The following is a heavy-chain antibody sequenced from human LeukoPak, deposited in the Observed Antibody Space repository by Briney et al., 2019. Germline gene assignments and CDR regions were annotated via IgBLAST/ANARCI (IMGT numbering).Heavy chain of an antibody. V-gene: IGHV3-7*03. Sequence: GGSLRLSCAASGFTFSSYWMSWVRQAPGKGPEWVANIKQDGSEKYYVDSVKGRFTISRDNAKNSLYLQMNSLRAEDTAVYYCARGVAAAGTFWFDPWGQGTLVTVTS. D-gene: IGHD6-13*01. CDR3: ARGVAAAGTFWFDP. J-gene: IGHJ5*02. CDR2: IKQDGSEK. CDR1: GFTFSSYW.